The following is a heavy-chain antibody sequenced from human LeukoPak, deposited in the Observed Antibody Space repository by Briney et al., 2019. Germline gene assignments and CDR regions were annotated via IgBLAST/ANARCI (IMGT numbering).Heavy chain of an antibody. V-gene: IGHV3-23*01. J-gene: IGHJ4*02. CDR3: AKEGNYDGNRIFEN. Sequence: AGGSLRLSCAASGLTFSRYAMTWVRQAPGKGLEWVSAISGSGSTSYADSVKGRFTISRDNSKNTLYLQMNGLRTEDTAVYYCAKEGNYDGNRIFENWGQGALVTVSS. CDR2: ISGSGST. CDR1: GLTFSRYA. D-gene: IGHD4-23*01.